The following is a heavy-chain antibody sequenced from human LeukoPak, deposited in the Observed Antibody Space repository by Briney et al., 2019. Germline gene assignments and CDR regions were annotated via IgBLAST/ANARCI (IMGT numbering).Heavy chain of an antibody. Sequence: GGSLRLSCAASGFTFSTYWMHWVRQAPGKGLVWVSRISGDGSATIYADSVKGRFTISRDNAENTMYLQMNSLTVEDTAVYYCTRRVSATRWFDHWGQGTLVTVSS. J-gene: IGHJ5*02. D-gene: IGHD2-15*01. CDR2: ISGDGSAT. CDR3: TRRVSATRWFDH. V-gene: IGHV3-74*01. CDR1: GFTFSTYW.